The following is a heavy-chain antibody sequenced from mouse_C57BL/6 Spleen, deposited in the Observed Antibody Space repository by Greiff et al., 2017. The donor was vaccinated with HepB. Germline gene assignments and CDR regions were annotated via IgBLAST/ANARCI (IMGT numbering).Heavy chain of an antibody. V-gene: IGHV1-64*01. Sequence: QVQLQQPGAELVKPGASVKLSCKASGYTFTSYWMHWVKQRPGQGLEWIGMIHPNSGSTNYNEKFKSKATLTVDKSSSTAYMQLSSLTSEDSAVYYCARIYYYGSSYKYYAMDYWGQGTSVTVSS. CDR2: IHPNSGST. J-gene: IGHJ4*01. CDR1: GYTFTSYW. CDR3: ARIYYYGSSYKYYAMDY. D-gene: IGHD1-1*01.